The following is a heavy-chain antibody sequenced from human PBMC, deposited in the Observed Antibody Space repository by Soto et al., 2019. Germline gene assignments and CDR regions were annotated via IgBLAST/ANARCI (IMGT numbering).Heavy chain of an antibody. D-gene: IGHD1-26*01. CDR2: IYYSGST. CDR3: ATQEVGGSYVYTFDP. V-gene: IGHV4-39*01. J-gene: IGHJ5*02. Sequence: KPSETLSLTCTVSGGSIRSSTYYWGWIRQPPGKGLEWIGSIYYSGSTHYNPSLKSRVTMSVDTATNQFSLKLNSVTAADTAVYYCATQEVGGSYVYTFDPWGQGTLVTVSS. CDR1: GGSIRSSTYY.